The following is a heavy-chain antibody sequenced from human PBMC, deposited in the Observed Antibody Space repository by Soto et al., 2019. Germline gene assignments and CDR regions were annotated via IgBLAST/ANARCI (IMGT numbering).Heavy chain of an antibody. J-gene: IGHJ4*02. V-gene: IGHV4-28*01. CDR3: ARHNIEGGYRYFDN. D-gene: IGHD1-26*01. CDR2: ISYGGST. CDR1: GYSISSSNW. Sequence: XXTLSLACAVSGYSISSSNWWGWIRQPPGKGMEWIGYISYGGSTNYNPSLKSRVAISVDTSKNQISLRLSSVTDADTAVYYCARHNIEGGYRYFDNWGQGTLVTVSS.